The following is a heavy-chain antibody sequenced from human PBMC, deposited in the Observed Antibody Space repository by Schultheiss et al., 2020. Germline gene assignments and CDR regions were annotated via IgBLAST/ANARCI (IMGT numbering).Heavy chain of an antibody. J-gene: IGHJ6*03. CDR1: GFTFSDYY. CDR2: IKQDGSEK. CDR3: ARAHYYYYYMDV. V-gene: IGHV3-7*01. Sequence: GGSLRLSCAASGFTFSDYYMSWIRQAPGKGLEWVANIKQDGSEKYYVDSVKGRFTISRDNSKNTLYLQMNSLRAEDTAVYYCARAHYYYYYMDVWGKGTTVTVSS.